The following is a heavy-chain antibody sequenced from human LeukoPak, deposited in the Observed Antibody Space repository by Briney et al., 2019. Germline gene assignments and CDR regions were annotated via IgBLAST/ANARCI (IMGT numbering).Heavy chain of an antibody. CDR2: INSNTGAT. CDR3: ARGDALVREVPEYYYDY. D-gene: IGHD3-10*01. CDR1: GFTFTNYF. Sequence: VASVTVSCKASGFTFTNYFLHWVRHTPGQGLEWMAYINSNTGATTYAQKFLGRVTLTTDTSISTTYMDLSRLTSGDTAVYYCARGDALVREVPEYYYDYWGQGTLVTVS. V-gene: IGHV1-2*02. J-gene: IGHJ4*02.